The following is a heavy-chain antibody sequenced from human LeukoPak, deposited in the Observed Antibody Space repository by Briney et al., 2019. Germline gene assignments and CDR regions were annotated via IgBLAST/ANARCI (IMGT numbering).Heavy chain of an antibody. CDR2: INHSGST. D-gene: IGHD2-2*02. J-gene: IGHJ4*02. V-gene: IGHV4-34*01. CDR1: GGSISRYY. CDR3: ARGYCSSTSCYMGFDY. Sequence: PSETLSLTCTVSGGSISRYYWSWIRQPPGKGLEWIGEINHSGSTNYNPSLKSRVTISVDTSKNQFSLKLSSVTAADTAVYYCARGYCSSTSCYMGFDYWGQGTLVTVSS.